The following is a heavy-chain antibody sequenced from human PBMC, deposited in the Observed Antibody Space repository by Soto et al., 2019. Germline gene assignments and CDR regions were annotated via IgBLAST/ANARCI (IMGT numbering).Heavy chain of an antibody. J-gene: IGHJ4*02. Sequence: GGSLRLSCAASGFTFSSYWMSWVRQAPGKGLEWVANIKQDGSEKYYVDSVKGRFTISRDNAKNSLYLQMNSLRAEDTAVYYCAKDLYYYDSSGYYDYWGQGTLVTVSS. CDR2: IKQDGSEK. CDR3: AKDLYYYDSSGYYDY. V-gene: IGHV3-7*03. CDR1: GFTFSSYW. D-gene: IGHD3-22*01.